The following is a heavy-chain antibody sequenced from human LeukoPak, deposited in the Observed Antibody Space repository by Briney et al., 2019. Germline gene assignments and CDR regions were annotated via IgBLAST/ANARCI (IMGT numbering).Heavy chain of an antibody. CDR3: AREIHSTGYYYAGGYMDV. CDR2: FSSGDTNI. V-gene: IGHV3-11*04. Sequence: GGSPRLSCAASGFNFSDYYMSWVRQAPGRGLEWISFFSSGDTNIKYVDSVKGRFTISRDNAKNSLYLQINSLRAEDTAVYFCAREIHSTGYYYAGGYMDVWGEGTTVIVSS. D-gene: IGHD3-22*01. J-gene: IGHJ6*03. CDR1: GFNFSDYY.